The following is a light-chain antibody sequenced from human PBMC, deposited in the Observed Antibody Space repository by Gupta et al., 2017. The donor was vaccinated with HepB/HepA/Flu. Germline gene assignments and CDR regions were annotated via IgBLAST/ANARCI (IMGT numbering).Light chain of an antibody. V-gene: IGKV1-39*01. CDR3: QQSYSSPPS. CDR2: ATS. Sequence: DIQMAQSLSPLSASVGDRVNLTCRASRTISTYLNWYQQKPGTAPKLLIYATSKLQSGVPSRCSGSGSGTDFTLIISSLQPEDFATYFYQQSYSSPPSFGQGTKLEIK. J-gene: IGKJ2*01. CDR1: RTISTY.